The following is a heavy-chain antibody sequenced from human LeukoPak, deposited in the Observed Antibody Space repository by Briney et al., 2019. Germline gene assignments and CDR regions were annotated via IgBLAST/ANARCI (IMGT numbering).Heavy chain of an antibody. D-gene: IGHD2-2*01. CDR3: AKSSLIFGYCSRTSCYLNDY. Sequence: GGSLRLSCAASGFTFSSYAMSWVRQAPGKGLEWVSAISGSGGSTYYADSVKGRFTISRDNSKNTLYLQMNSLRAEDTAVYYCAKSSLIFGYCSRTSCYLNDYWGQGTLVTVSS. V-gene: IGHV3-23*01. CDR2: ISGSGGST. CDR1: GFTFSSYA. J-gene: IGHJ4*02.